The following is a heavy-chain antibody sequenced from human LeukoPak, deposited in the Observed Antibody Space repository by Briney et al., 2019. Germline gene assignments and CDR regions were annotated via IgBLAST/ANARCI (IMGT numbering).Heavy chain of an antibody. CDR3: ARLAVAGDYFDY. D-gene: IGHD6-19*01. CDR2: LYRGDSET. J-gene: IGHJ4*02. CDR1: GYTFTSYW. V-gene: IGHV5-51*01. Sequence: GESLKISCKGSGYTFTSYWIGWVRQMPGKGLDWMGILYRGDSETRYSPSFQGQVTISADKSISTAYLQWSSLKASDTAMYYCARLAVAGDYFDYWGQGTLVTVSS.